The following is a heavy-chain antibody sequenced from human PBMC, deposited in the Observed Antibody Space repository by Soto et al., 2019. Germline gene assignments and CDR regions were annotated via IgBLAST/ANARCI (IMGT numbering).Heavy chain of an antibody. CDR2: ISSSGSTI. V-gene: IGHV3-11*01. J-gene: IGHJ6*03. D-gene: IGHD3-9*01. Sequence: GGSLRLSCAASGFTFSDYYMSWIRQAPGKGLEWVSYISSSGSTIYYADSGKGRFTISRDNAKNSLYLQMNSLRAEDTAVYYCARDRPDWVTYYYYYMDVWGKGTTVTVSS. CDR1: GFTFSDYY. CDR3: ARDRPDWVTYYYYYMDV.